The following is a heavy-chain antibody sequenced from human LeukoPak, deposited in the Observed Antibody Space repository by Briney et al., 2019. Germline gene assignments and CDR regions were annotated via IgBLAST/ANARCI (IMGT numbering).Heavy chain of an antibody. CDR2: IIPIFGTA. V-gene: IGHV1-69*05. Sequence: GASVKVSCKASGGTFSSYAISWVRQAPGQGLEWMGGIIPIFGTANYAQKFQGRVTITTDESTSTAYMELSSLRSEYTAVYYCARAEVVTIFGVVIKYNWFDPWGQGTLVTVSS. CDR1: GGTFSSYA. D-gene: IGHD3-3*01. CDR3: ARAEVVTIFGVVIKYNWFDP. J-gene: IGHJ5*02.